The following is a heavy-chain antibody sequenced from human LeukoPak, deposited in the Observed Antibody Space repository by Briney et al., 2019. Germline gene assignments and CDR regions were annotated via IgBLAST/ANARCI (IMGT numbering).Heavy chain of an antibody. V-gene: IGHV4-39*01. J-gene: IGHJ5*01. Sequence: SETLSLTCTVSAGSFISSSHHWGWIRQSPGKGLEWIGTVYYGRTTYYNPSLDGRVTISLDTSANHFSLRLNSVTAADTAVYYCVRHDGRGGATMGAFDLWGQGSLVTVSS. CDR3: VRHDGRGGATMGAFDL. CDR1: AGSFISSSHH. D-gene: IGHD5-12*01. CDR2: VYYGRTT.